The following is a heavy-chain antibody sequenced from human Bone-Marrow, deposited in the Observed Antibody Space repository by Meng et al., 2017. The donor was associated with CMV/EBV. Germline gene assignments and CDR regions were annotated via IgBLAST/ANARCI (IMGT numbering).Heavy chain of an antibody. Sequence: GGSLRLSCAASGFTFSSYAMHWVRQAPGKGLEWVANIKQDGSEKYYVDSVKGRFTISRDNAKNSLYLQINSLRAEDTAVYYCASISGWGDFDYWGQGTLVTVSS. CDR1: GFTFSSYA. J-gene: IGHJ4*02. V-gene: IGHV3-7*01. D-gene: IGHD6-19*01. CDR3: ASISGWGDFDY. CDR2: IKQDGSEK.